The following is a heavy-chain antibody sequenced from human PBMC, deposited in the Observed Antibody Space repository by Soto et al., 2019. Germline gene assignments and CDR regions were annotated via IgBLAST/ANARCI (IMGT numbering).Heavy chain of an antibody. CDR1: GFTFSNCL. CDR3: AREKRANGYFDY. V-gene: IGHV3-7*01. CDR2: IKQDGSEK. D-gene: IGHD6-25*01. Sequence: EVQLVESGGGLVQPGGSLRLSCAASGFTFSNCLMSWVRQAPGKGLEWVANIKQDGSEKYYVASVNGRFTISRDNAKNSLYLQMNSLRADDTAVYYCAREKRANGYFDYWGQGTLVTVSS. J-gene: IGHJ4*02.